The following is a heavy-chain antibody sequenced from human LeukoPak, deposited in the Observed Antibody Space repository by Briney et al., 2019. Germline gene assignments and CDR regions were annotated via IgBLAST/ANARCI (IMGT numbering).Heavy chain of an antibody. CDR2: INHSGST. CDR1: GGSFSGYY. J-gene: IGHJ6*02. CDR3: ARGRMDIVVVPAANPAYYYYYGMDV. D-gene: IGHD2-2*03. V-gene: IGHV4-34*01. Sequence: PSETLSLTCAVYGGSFSGYYWSWIRQPPGKGLEWIGEINHSGSTNYNPSLKSRVTISVDTSKNQSSLKLSSVTAADTAVYYCARGRMDIVVVPAANPAYYYYYGMDVWGQGTTVTVSS.